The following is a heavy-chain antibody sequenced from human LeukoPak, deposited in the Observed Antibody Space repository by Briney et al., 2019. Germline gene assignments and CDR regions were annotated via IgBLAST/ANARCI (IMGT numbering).Heavy chain of an antibody. CDR3: AKDRSHQYYDFWSGYSYYFDY. D-gene: IGHD3-3*01. J-gene: IGHJ4*02. Sequence: GGSLRLSCAASGFTFSSYAMTWVRQAPGKGLEWVSAISGSGGSTYYADSVKGRFTISRDNSKNTLYLQMNSLRAEDTAVYYCAKDRSHQYYDFWSGYSYYFDYWGQGTLVAVSS. V-gene: IGHV3-23*01. CDR2: ISGSGGST. CDR1: GFTFSSYA.